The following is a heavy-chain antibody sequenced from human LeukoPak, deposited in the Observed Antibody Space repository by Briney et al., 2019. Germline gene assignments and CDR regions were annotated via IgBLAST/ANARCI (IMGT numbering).Heavy chain of an antibody. V-gene: IGHV4-61*08. Sequence: PSQTLSLTCTVSGGSISSGGYYWSWIRQPPGKGLEWIGYIYYSGSTNYNPSLKSRVTISVDTSKNQFSLKLSSVTAADTAVYYCARGHSYGSYYYYYYMDVWGKGTTVTVSS. D-gene: IGHD5-18*01. CDR1: GGSISSGGYY. CDR2: IYYSGST. J-gene: IGHJ6*03. CDR3: ARGHSYGSYYYYYYMDV.